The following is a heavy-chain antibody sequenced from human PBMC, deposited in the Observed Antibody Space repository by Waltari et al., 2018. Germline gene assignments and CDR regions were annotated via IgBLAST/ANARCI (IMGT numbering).Heavy chain of an antibody. CDR2: INWNGCST. Sequence: EVQLVASGGGVVRPGGSLRLSCAASGFTFDDYGMSWVRPAPGKGLEWVSGINWNGCSTGYADSVKGRFTISRDNAKNSLYLQMNSLRAEDTALYYCARAWFSDRYNPPYFDYWGQGTLVTVSS. V-gene: IGHV3-20*04. J-gene: IGHJ4*02. CDR1: GFTFDDYG. D-gene: IGHD1-20*01. CDR3: ARAWFSDRYNPPYFDY.